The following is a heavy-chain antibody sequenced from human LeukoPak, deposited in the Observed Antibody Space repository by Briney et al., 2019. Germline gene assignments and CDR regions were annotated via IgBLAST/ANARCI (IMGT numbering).Heavy chain of an antibody. D-gene: IGHD3-10*01. CDR2: IWYDGSNK. V-gene: IGHV3-33*01. CDR1: GFTFSSYG. J-gene: IGHJ4*02. CDR3: ARRRLGGYFDY. Sequence: GGSLRLSCAASGFTFSSYGMHWVRQAPGKGLEWVAVIWYDGSNKYYADSVKGRFTISRDNSKNTLYLQMNSLRAEDTAVYYCARRRLGGYFDYWGQGILVTVSS.